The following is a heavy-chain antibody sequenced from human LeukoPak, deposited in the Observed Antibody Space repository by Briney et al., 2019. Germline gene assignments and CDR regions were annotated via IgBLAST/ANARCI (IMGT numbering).Heavy chain of an antibody. J-gene: IGHJ4*02. V-gene: IGHV4-39*07. CDR3: ARAVGAISMAFDY. D-gene: IGHD1-26*01. Sequence: SETLSLTCTVSGGSIGSSSYYWGWIRQPPGKGLEWIGSIYYSGSTYYNPSLKSRVTISVDTSKNQFSLKLSSVTAADTAVYYCARAVGAISMAFDYWGQGTLVTVSS. CDR2: IYYSGST. CDR1: GGSIGSSSYY.